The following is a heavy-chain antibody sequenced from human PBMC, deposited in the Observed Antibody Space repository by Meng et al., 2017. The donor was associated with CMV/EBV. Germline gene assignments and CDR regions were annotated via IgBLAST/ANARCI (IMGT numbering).Heavy chain of an antibody. J-gene: IGHJ6*02. V-gene: IGHV3-7*01. CDR1: GITFTNSW. Sequence: GGSLRPSCAVSGITFTNSWMSWVRQAPGKGLGWVAKIKQDGNEKSYVDSVKGRFTNSRDNAKNSLYLQMSSLRAEDSAVYYCVREFLDYDHWIRYYKYYGMDVWGQGATVTVSS. D-gene: IGHD3-3*01. CDR2: IKQDGNEK. CDR3: VREFLDYDHWIRYYKYYGMDV.